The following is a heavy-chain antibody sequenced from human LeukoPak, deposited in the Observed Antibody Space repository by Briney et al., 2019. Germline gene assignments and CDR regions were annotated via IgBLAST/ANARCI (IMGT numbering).Heavy chain of an antibody. CDR3: AKSLGGVIVTSFDY. V-gene: IGHV3-23*01. D-gene: IGHD3-16*02. Sequence: GGSLRLSCAASGFTFINYAMTWVRQAPGKGLEWVSGISGSGGSTYYADSVKGRFTISRANSRNTLFLQMNSLRAEDTAVYYCAKSLGGVIVTSFDYWGQGTLVTVSS. CDR1: GFTFINYA. J-gene: IGHJ4*02. CDR2: ISGSGGST.